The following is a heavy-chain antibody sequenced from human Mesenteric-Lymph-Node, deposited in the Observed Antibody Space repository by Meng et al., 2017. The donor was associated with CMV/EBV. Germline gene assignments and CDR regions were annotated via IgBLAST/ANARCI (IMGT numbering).Heavy chain of an antibody. CDR1: GFNFDDYG. CDR3: AGYYYDAIGAFDI. V-gene: IGHV3-20*04. J-gene: IGHJ3*02. CDR2: INWNGGST. D-gene: IGHD3-22*01. Sequence: GESLRISCEASGFNFDDYGMSWVRQVPGKGLEWVCNINWNGGSTGYADSVKGRFTISRDSAKNSLYLQMSSLRAEDTALYYCAGYYYDAIGAFDIWGQGTLVTVSS.